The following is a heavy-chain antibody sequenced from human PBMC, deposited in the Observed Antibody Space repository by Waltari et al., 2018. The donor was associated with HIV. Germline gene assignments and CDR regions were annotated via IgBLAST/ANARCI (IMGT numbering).Heavy chain of an antibody. CDR3: TRGLGYSSFPFDH. CDR2: MNPNSGNT. CDR1: GYTFANYD. D-gene: IGHD6-19*01. J-gene: IGHJ4*02. V-gene: IGHV1-8*02. Sequence: QIQVVQSGAELKKAGASVKVSCKTSGYTFANYDITWVRQAAGQGLEWMGWMNPNSGNTGYTQKFQGRVSMTRNTSTTTAYMELSSLTSDDTALYYCTRGLGYSSFPFDHWGQGTQVTVSS.